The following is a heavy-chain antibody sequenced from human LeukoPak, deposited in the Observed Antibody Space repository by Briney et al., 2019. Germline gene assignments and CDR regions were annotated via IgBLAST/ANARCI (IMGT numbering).Heavy chain of an antibody. Sequence: GASVKVSCKASGGTFSSYAISWVRQAPGQGLEWMGGIIPIFGTANYAQKFQGRVTITADESTSTAYMELSSLRSEDTAVYYCAGSGIAAAGTSFDIWGQGTMVTVSS. V-gene: IGHV1-69*13. D-gene: IGHD6-13*01. CDR2: IIPIFGTA. CDR1: GGTFSSYA. CDR3: AGSGIAAAGTSFDI. J-gene: IGHJ3*02.